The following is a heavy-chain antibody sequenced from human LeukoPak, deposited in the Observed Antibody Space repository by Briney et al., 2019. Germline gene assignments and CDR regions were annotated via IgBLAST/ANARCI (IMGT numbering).Heavy chain of an antibody. CDR1: GGSISSGGYC. CDR2: IYYSGST. CDR3: ARQSSFTYYFDS. Sequence: PSETLSLTCTVSGGSISSGGYCWSWIRQHPGKGLEWIGYIYYSGSTYYNPSLKSRVAISVDTSKNQFSLKLSTVTAADTAVYYCARQSSFTYYFDSWGQGTLVTVCS. J-gene: IGHJ4*02. V-gene: IGHV4-31*03.